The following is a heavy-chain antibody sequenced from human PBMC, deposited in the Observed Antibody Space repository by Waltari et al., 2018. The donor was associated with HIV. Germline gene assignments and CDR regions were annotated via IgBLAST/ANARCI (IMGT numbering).Heavy chain of an antibody. CDR2: ITHTGSN. CDR3: ARSSHDCTGDSCYPGDIDYYYYNGLDV. Sequence: QVQLQQWGAGLLKPSETLSLTCAVYGGSFSGSYWSWIRQPPGKGLEWIGEITHTGSNNYNPSLKSRVTMSVDKSKNQVSLNLRSVTAADTAMYYCARSSHDCTGDSCYPGDIDYYYYNGLDVWGQGTSVTVSS. J-gene: IGHJ6*02. CDR1: GGSFSGSY. D-gene: IGHD2-15*01. V-gene: IGHV4-34*02.